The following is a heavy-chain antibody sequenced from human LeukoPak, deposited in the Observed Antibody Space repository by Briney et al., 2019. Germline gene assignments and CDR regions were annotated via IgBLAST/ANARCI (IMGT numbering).Heavy chain of an antibody. J-gene: IGHJ4*02. CDR2: ISWNSGSI. CDR1: GFSFDDYA. CDR3: AKVASSSWYGGPFDY. D-gene: IGHD6-13*01. Sequence: GGSLILSCAASGFSFDDYAMHWVRQAPGKGLEWVSGISWNSGSIGYADSVKGRFTISRDNAKNSLYLQMNSLRAEDMALYYCAKVASSSWYGGPFDYWGQGTLVTVSA. V-gene: IGHV3-9*03.